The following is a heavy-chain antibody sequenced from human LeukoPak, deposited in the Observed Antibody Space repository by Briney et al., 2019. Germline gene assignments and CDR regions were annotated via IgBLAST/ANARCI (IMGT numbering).Heavy chain of an antibody. CDR1: GGTFSSYA. Sequence: ASVKVSCKASGGTFSSYAISWVRQAPGQGLEWMGGIIPIFGTANYAQKFQGRVTITADKSTSTAYMELSRLRSDDTAVYYCARYYYDSSGYWDYFDYWGQGTLVTVSS. CDR3: ARYYYDSSGYWDYFDY. CDR2: IIPIFGTA. D-gene: IGHD3-22*01. V-gene: IGHV1-69*06. J-gene: IGHJ4*02.